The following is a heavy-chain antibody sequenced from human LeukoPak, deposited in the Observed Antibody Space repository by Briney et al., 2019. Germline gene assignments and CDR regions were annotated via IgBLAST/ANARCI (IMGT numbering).Heavy chain of an antibody. CDR1: GFTFSSYE. J-gene: IGHJ3*02. Sequence: GGSLRLSCAASGFTFSSYEMNWVRQAPGKGLEWVSYISSSGSTIYYADSVKGRFTISRDNAKNSLYLQMNSLRGEDTAVYYCAGLTDIVVVPAAMRGAFDIWGQGTMVTVSS. CDR3: AGLTDIVVVPAAMRGAFDI. D-gene: IGHD2-2*01. CDR2: ISSSGSTI. V-gene: IGHV3-48*03.